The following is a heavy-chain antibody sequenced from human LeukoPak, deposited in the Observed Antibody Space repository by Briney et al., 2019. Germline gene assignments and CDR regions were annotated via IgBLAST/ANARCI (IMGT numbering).Heavy chain of an antibody. D-gene: IGHD4-17*01. CDR3: TRPIHYGGDY. V-gene: IGHV3-23*01. CDR2: ISGSGGST. Sequence: PGGSLRLSCAASGFTFSSYAMSWVRQAPGKGLEWVSAISGSGGSTYYADSVKGRFTISRDNSKNTLYLQMNSLRAEDTAVYYCTRPIHYGGDYWGQGTLVTVSS. J-gene: IGHJ4*02. CDR1: GFTFSSYA.